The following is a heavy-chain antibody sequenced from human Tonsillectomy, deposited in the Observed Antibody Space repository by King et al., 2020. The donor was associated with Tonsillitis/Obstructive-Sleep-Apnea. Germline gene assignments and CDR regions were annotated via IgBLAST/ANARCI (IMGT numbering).Heavy chain of an antibody. Sequence: VQLVESGAEVKKPGESLKISCKGSGYSFTSYWIGWVRQMPGKGLEWMGIIYPGDSDTRYSPSFQGQVTISADKSISTAYLHWSSLKASDTAMYYCATVYCARDYYYGMDVWGQGTTVTVSS. J-gene: IGHJ6*02. CDR2: IYPGDSDT. CDR1: GYSFTSYW. D-gene: IGHD5/OR15-5a*01. CDR3: ATVYCARDYYYGMDV. V-gene: IGHV5-51*03.